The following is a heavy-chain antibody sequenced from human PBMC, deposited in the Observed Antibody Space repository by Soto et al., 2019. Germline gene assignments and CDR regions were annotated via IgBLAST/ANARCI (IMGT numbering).Heavy chain of an antibody. CDR2: ISGSGGDT. V-gene: IGHV3-23*01. CDR3: AKDRFGIVGPVDY. D-gene: IGHD1-26*01. J-gene: IGHJ4*02. CDR1: GLIFSDYA. Sequence: EVQLLESGGNLVQPGGSLRLSCAASGLIFSDYAMSWVRQAPGKGLECVACISGSGGDTFYADSVKGRFTISRDNSKNTLSLHMNSLRVDDTVVYFCAKDRFGIVGPVDYWGQGTLVTVSS.